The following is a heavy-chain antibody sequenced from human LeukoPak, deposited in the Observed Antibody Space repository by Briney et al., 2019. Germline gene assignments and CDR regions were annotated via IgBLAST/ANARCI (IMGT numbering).Heavy chain of an antibody. CDR1: GYTFSSHD. CDR3: ARVPVPAPRRGLYFDY. D-gene: IGHD2-2*01. Sequence: ASVKVSCKASGYTFSSHDIYWVRQAPGQGLEWMGWMNLNSGDTYYAQNFQGRFSITSDTSKSTTYMDLASLAPEDTAVYYCARVPVPAPRRGLYFDYWGQGTLVTVSS. V-gene: IGHV1-8*01. J-gene: IGHJ4*02. CDR2: MNLNSGDT.